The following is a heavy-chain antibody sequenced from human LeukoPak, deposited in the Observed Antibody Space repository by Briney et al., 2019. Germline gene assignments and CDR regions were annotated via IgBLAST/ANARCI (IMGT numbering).Heavy chain of an antibody. D-gene: IGHD4-17*01. CDR1: GGSVSTTIYY. CDR3: ASHYGDYVFFDY. V-gene: IGHV4-39*01. J-gene: IGHJ4*02. CDR2: IFYSGNT. Sequence: PSETLSLTCTVSGGSVSTTIYYWGWIRQPPGKGLEWIASIFYSGNTYYNPSLKSRVTISVDTSKNQFSLKLRSVTAADTALYYCASHYGDYVFFDYWGQGTLVTVSS.